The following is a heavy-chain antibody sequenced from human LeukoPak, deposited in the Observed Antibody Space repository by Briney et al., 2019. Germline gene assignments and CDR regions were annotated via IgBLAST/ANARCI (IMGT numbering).Heavy chain of an antibody. J-gene: IGHJ4*02. CDR3: ARALYSSSPDY. Sequence: GGSLRLSCAASGFTFNSHWMNWVRQAPGKGLGWVSSISSSSSYIYYADSVKGRFTISRDNAKNSLYLQMNSLRAEDTAVYYCARALYSSSPDYWGQGTLVTVSS. D-gene: IGHD6-6*01. V-gene: IGHV3-21*01. CDR2: ISSSSSYI. CDR1: GFTFNSHW.